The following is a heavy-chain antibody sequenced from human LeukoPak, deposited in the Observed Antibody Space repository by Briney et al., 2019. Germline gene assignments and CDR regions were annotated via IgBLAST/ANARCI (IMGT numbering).Heavy chain of an antibody. CDR3: ARAGYYDSSGYYSFDY. V-gene: IGHV4-4*02. CDR2: IYHSGST. CDR1: GGSISSSNW. Sequence: PSETLSLTCAVSGGSISSSNWWSWVRQPPGKGLEWIGEIYHSGSTNYNPSLKSRVTISVDKPKNQFSLKLTSVTAADTAVYYCARAGYYDSSGYYSFDYWGQGTLVTVSS. D-gene: IGHD3-22*01. J-gene: IGHJ4*02.